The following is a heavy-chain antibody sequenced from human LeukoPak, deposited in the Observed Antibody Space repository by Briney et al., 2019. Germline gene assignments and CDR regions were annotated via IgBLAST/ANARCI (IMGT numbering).Heavy chain of an antibody. J-gene: IGHJ4*02. CDR2: IKQDGSEK. CDR3: ARDWGLDY. V-gene: IGHV3-7*01. D-gene: IGHD3-16*01. CDR1: GFTFTTYW. Sequence: GGSLRLSCAASGFTFTTYWMNWVRQAPGKGLEWVANIKQDGSEKFYVDSVKGRVTISRDNTKNSLYLQMNSLRAEDTAVYYCARDWGLDYWGQGILVTVSS.